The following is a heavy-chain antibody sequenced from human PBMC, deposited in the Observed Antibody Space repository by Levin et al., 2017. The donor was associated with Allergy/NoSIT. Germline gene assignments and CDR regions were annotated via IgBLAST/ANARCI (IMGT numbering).Heavy chain of an antibody. CDR3: ARVLVSVNVRGNQLLRWDERRYHGMDV. Sequence: GASVKVSCKASGYTFSSHGINWIRQAPGQGLEWMGWISGDSIKTNSLQKFQGRVTMTTDTSTSTAYMELRSLTSDDTAVYYCARVLVSVNVRGNQLLRWDERRYHGMDVWGQGTTVTVSS. J-gene: IGHJ6*02. D-gene: IGHD2-2*01. CDR1: GYTFSSHG. V-gene: IGHV1-18*01. CDR2: ISGDSIKT.